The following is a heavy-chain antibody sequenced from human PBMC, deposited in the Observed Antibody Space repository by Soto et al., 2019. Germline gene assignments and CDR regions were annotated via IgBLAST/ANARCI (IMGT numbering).Heavy chain of an antibody. CDR3: ARDEPIAVAAYYYDGMDV. V-gene: IGHV3-30-3*01. CDR1: GFTFSSYA. Sequence: GGSLRLSCAASGFTFSSYAMSWVRQAPGKGLEWVAVISYDGSNKYYADSVKGRFTISRDNSKNTLYLQMNSLRAEDTAVYYCARDEPIAVAAYYYDGMDVWGQGTTVTVSS. CDR2: ISYDGSNK. D-gene: IGHD6-19*01. J-gene: IGHJ6*02.